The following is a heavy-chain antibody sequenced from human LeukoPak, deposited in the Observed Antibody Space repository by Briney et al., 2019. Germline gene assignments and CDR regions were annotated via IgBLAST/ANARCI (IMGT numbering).Heavy chain of an antibody. Sequence: GGSLRLSCAASGFTFSSYWMHWVRQAPGKGLVWVSRINSDGSSTSYADSVKGRFTISRDNAKNTLYLQMNSLRAEDTAVYYCVKGGYSGYEYAFDIWGRGTMVTVSS. D-gene: IGHD5-12*01. V-gene: IGHV3-74*01. CDR2: INSDGSST. CDR3: VKGGYSGYEYAFDI. J-gene: IGHJ3*02. CDR1: GFTFSSYW.